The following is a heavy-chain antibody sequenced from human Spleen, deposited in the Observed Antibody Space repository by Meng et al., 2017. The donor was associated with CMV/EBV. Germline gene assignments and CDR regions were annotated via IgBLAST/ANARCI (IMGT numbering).Heavy chain of an antibody. J-gene: IGHJ4*02. D-gene: IGHD3-10*01. CDR1: FSVSS. CDR3: ARAVNYYGSGSYYRAVYLDY. Sequence: FSVSSWSWIRQPPGKGLEWIGEINHSGSTNYNPSLKSRVTISVDTSKNQFSLKLSSVTAADTAVYYCARAVNYYGSGSYYRAVYLDYWGQGALVTVSS. V-gene: IGHV4-34*01. CDR2: INHSGST.